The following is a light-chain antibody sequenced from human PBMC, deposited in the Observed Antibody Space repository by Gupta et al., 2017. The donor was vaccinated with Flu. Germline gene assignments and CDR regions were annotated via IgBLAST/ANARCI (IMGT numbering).Light chain of an antibody. Sequence: SGDIASAFVQWLQQRPDSPPTTVVYQNDLRPSGVPARFSGSVDTSSNSASLVISGLMTEDEADYYCQSYDGATWVFGGGTKVTVL. CDR3: QSYDGATWV. V-gene: IGLV6-57*01. J-gene: IGLJ3*02. CDR2: QND. CDR1: SGDIASAF.